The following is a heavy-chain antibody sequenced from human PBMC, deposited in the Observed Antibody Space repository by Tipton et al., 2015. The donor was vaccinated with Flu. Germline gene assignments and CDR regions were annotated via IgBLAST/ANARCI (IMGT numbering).Heavy chain of an antibody. CDR2: LYPRVSDT. CDR3: ARQWKTLVRCYYDYDVDV. CDR1: GYSFTNYW. Sequence: VQLVQSGAEVKKPGESLKISCTGSGYSFTNYWIGWVRQMPGKGLEWMGILYPRVSDTQYSPSFQGQVTISADSAISTADLQWDSLQASVTAIYYCARQWKTLVRCYYDYDVDVWRPGTTVTVSS. V-gene: IGHV5-51*01. J-gene: IGHJ6*02. D-gene: IGHD1-1*01.